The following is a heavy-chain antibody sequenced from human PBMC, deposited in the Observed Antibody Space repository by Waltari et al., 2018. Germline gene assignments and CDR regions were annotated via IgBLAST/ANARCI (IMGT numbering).Heavy chain of an antibody. V-gene: IGHV4-4*07. CDR2: IYTSGST. Sequence: QVQLQESGPGLVTPSETLSLTCPVSGGSISSYSWSWIRQPAGQGLEWIGRIYTSGSTNYNPSLKSRVTMSVDTSKNQFSLKLSSVTAADTAVYYCARSRLTYYYDSSGYYGGYYFDYWGQGTLVTVSS. CDR1: GGSISSYS. CDR3: ARSRLTYYYDSSGYYGGYYFDY. D-gene: IGHD3-22*01. J-gene: IGHJ4*02.